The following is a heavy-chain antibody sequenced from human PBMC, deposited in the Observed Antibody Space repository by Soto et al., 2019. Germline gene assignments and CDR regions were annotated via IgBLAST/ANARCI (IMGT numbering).Heavy chain of an antibody. D-gene: IGHD3-10*01. CDR1: GDTFSFYS. CDR3: ATSYGSGYRAFDY. Sequence: QVQLVQSGAEVKRPGSSVKVSCKASGDTFSFYSINWVRQAPGLGLEWMGRVNPILSMSNYAQRFQGRVTRTADKSTSTASMELSGLRSEDTAMYYCATSYGSGYRAFDYWGQGALVTVSS. J-gene: IGHJ4*02. V-gene: IGHV1-69*04. CDR2: VNPILSMS.